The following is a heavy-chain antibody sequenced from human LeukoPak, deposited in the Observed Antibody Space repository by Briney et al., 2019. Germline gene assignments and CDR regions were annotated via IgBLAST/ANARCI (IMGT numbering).Heavy chain of an antibody. Sequence: GRSLRLSCAASGFTFTRYTMHWVRQAPGKGLEWVALVLYDGSKKYYADSVKGRFTLSRDNSKNTLSLQMNTLRPDDTAVYYCARDNYGGILDFWGQGTLVTVSS. J-gene: IGHJ4*02. D-gene: IGHD2-21*01. V-gene: IGHV3-30*04. CDR3: ARDNYGGILDF. CDR2: VLYDGSKK. CDR1: GFTFTRYT.